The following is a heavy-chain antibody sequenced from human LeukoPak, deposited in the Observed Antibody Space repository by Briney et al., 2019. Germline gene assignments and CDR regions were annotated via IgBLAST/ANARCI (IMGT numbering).Heavy chain of an antibody. D-gene: IGHD6-13*01. CDR3: ATPGTAAGLYYFVY. J-gene: IGHJ4*02. Sequence: ASVKVSCMDSGYTLTESSMHWVRHAPGKGLEWMGRFDPEDGETLYAQKFQGRVTMTEDTSTDTAYVELSSLRSEDTAVYYCATPGTAAGLYYFVYWGQGTLVTVSS. CDR1: GYTLTESS. V-gene: IGHV1-24*01. CDR2: FDPEDGET.